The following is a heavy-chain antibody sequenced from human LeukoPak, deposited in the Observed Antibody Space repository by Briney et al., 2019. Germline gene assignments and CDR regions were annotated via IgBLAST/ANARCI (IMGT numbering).Heavy chain of an antibody. D-gene: IGHD3-10*01. J-gene: IGHJ6*03. CDR2: IYYSGST. CDR1: GGSISSYY. CDR3: ARVEEGYGSGRRENYYYYYMDV. V-gene: IGHV4-59*01. Sequence: SETLSLTCTVSGGSISSYYWSWIRQPPGKGLEWIGYIYYSGSTNYNPSLKSRVIVSVDTSKNQFSLKLSSVTAADTAVYYCARVEEGYGSGRRENYYYYYMDVWGKGTTVTISS.